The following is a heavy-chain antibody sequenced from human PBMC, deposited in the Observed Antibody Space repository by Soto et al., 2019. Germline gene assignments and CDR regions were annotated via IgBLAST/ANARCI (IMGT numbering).Heavy chain of an antibody. V-gene: IGHV4-39*01. CDR1: GGSISSSSYY. J-gene: IGHJ3*02. CDR2: IYYSGST. D-gene: IGHD4-17*01. CDR3: ASVVDYGDSDAFDI. Sequence: QLQLQESGPGLVKPSETLSLTCTVSGGSISSSSYYWGWIRQPPGKGLEWIGSIYYSGSTYYNPSLKSRVTISVDTSKNQFSLKLSSVTAADTAVYYCASVVDYGDSDAFDIWGQGTMVTVSS.